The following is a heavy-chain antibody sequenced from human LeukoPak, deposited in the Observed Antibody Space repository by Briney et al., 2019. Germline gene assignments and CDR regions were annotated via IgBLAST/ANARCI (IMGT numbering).Heavy chain of an antibody. V-gene: IGHV3-9*01. CDR3: AKEGYCTNGVCYQLSYYFDY. CDR1: GFTFDDYA. Sequence: PGGSLRLSCAASGFTFDDYAMHWVRQAPGKGLEWVSGISWNSGSIGYADSVKGRFTISRDNAKNSLYPQMNSLRAEDTALYYCAKEGYCTNGVCYQLSYYFDYWGQGTLVTVSS. D-gene: IGHD2-8*01. CDR2: ISWNSGSI. J-gene: IGHJ4*02.